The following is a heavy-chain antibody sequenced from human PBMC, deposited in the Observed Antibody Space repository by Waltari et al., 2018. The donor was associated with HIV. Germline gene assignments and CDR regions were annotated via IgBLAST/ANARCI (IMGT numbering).Heavy chain of an antibody. CDR2: ISPDGLYT. CDR1: GPNFVHCA. CDR3: AKEGIGAFFDD. D-gene: IGHD3-10*01. J-gene: IGHJ4*02. Sequence: EVPLLESGGDLVQPGRSLTYSCPAAGPNFVHCAFSWVRQAPGAGLGWVSAISPDGLYTYYADCVKGRFTISRDNSKNTLYLQMNSLGAEDTAVYYCAKEGIGAFFDDWGQGTLVTVSS. V-gene: IGHV3-23*01.